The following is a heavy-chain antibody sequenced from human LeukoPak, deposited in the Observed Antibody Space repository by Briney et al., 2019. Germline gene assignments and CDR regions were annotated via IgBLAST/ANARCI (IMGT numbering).Heavy chain of an antibody. CDR1: GYSISSGYY. CDR2: IYHSGST. Sequence: SETPSLTCAVSGYSISSGYYWGWIRQPPGKGLEWIGSIYHSGSTYYNPSLKSRVTISVDTSKNQFSLKLSSVTAADTAVYYCARCERAAQPPFDYWGQGTLVTVSS. D-gene: IGHD6-13*01. V-gene: IGHV4-38-2*01. CDR3: ARCERAAQPPFDY. J-gene: IGHJ4*02.